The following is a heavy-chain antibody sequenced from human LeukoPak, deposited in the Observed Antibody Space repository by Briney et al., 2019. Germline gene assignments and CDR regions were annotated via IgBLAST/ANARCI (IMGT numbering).Heavy chain of an antibody. Sequence: ASVKVSCKASGGTFSSYAISWVRQAPGQGLEWMGGIIPIFGTANYAQKFQGRVTITTDESTSTAYMELSSLRSEDTAVYYCARDYYGSSGYLGPFDYWGQGTLVTVSS. J-gene: IGHJ4*02. CDR3: ARDYYGSSGYLGPFDY. CDR1: GGTFSSYA. V-gene: IGHV1-69*05. CDR2: IIPIFGTA. D-gene: IGHD3-22*01.